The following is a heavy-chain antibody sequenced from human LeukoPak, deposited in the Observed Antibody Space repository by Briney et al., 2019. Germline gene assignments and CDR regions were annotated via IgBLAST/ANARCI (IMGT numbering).Heavy chain of an antibody. CDR3: ARDVGSYYPSNGMDV. CDR1: GYTFNSFS. CDR2: ISTYNGNT. J-gene: IGHJ6*02. D-gene: IGHD3-10*01. V-gene: IGHV1-18*01. Sequence: ASVKVSCKASGYTFNSFSINWVRQAPGQGLEWMGWISTYNGNTNHSQKLQGRVTMTTDTSTSTAYMELRSLRSDDTAVYYCARDVGSYYPSNGMDVWGQGTTVTVSS.